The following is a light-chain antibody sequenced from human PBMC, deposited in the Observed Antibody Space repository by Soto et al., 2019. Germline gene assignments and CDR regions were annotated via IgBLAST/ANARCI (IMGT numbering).Light chain of an antibody. J-gene: IGKJ2*01. CDR1: QSVSTN. CDR3: QQYNNWPPYT. Sequence: EMVMTQSPATLSVSPGERATLSCRASQSVSTNLAWYQQKPGQAPRLLIYEASIRATGVPARFSGSGSGTQFTLTISSLQSEDCAVYYCQQYNNWPPYTFGQGTKLEIK. CDR2: EAS. V-gene: IGKV3-15*01.